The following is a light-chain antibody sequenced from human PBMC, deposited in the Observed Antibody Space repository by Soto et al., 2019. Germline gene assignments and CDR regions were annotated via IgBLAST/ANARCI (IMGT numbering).Light chain of an antibody. CDR3: QQSYSNPQT. Sequence: DIQMTQSPSSLSASAGDRVTITCRASQSISSYLNWYQQKPGKAPKLLIYAASTFQSGVPSRFSGSGSGTDFTLTISSLQPEDFATYFCQQSYSNPQTFGQGT. CDR2: AAS. CDR1: QSISSY. V-gene: IGKV1-39*01. J-gene: IGKJ1*01.